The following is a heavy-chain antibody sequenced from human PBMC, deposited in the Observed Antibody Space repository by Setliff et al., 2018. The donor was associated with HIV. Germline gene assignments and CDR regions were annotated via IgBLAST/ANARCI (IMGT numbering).Heavy chain of an antibody. D-gene: IGHD5-18*01. J-gene: IGHJ6*03. CDR2: IYWDNDM. CDR3: ARIQLWKLEYYYYYYMDV. CDR1: GFSLSTDGVG. Sequence: SGPTVVNPTQTLTLTCTFSGFSLSTDGVGVGWIRQPPGKALEWLVLIYWDNDMRYSPSLKRRLTITKDPPKNQVVLTMTDMDPGDTATYYCARIQLWKLEYYYYYYMDVWGKGTTVTVSS. V-gene: IGHV2-5*02.